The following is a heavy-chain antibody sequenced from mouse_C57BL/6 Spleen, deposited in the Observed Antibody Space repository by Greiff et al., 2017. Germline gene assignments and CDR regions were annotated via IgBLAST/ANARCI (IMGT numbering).Heavy chain of an antibody. J-gene: IGHJ2*01. D-gene: IGHD4-1*01. CDR1: GYAFTNYL. Sequence: QVQLQQSGAELVRPGTSVKVSCKASGYAFTNYLIEWVKQRPGQGLEWIGGINPGSGGTKYNEKFKGKATLTADKSSSPAYMQLSSLTSEDSAVYFCARSWDVNYFDYWGQGTTLTVSS. CDR2: INPGSGGT. V-gene: IGHV1-54*01. CDR3: ARSWDVNYFDY.